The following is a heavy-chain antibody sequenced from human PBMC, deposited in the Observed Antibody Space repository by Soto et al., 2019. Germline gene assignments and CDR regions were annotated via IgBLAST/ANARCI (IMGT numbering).Heavy chain of an antibody. Sequence: QLQLQEAGTGLVKPSETLSLTCTVSGCSISSSSYYWGWIRQPPGKGLEWIGSIYYSGSTYYTPSLKSRGTISVDTDKNQFSLKLGYVTAADTAVYYCGSYSSSARTPFDYWGKGPQVTVSS. D-gene: IGHD6-13*01. CDR1: GCSISSSSYY. J-gene: IGHJ4*02. CDR2: IYYSGST. CDR3: GSYSSSARTPFDY. V-gene: IGHV4-39*01.